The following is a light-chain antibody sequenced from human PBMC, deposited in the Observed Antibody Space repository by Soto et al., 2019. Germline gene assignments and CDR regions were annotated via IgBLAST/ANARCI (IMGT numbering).Light chain of an antibody. V-gene: IGKV3-20*01. CDR2: GAS. J-gene: IGKJ1*01. CDR3: QQYGSSRRRT. Sequence: EIVLTQSPGTLSLSPGERATLSCRASQSVSSSYLAWYQQKPGQAPSLLIYGASSRATGIPDRFSGSGSGTDFTLTISRLEPEDFAVYYCQQYGSSRRRTFGQGTKVEIK. CDR1: QSVSSSY.